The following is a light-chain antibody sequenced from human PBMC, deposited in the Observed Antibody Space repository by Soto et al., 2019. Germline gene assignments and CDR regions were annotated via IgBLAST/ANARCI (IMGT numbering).Light chain of an antibody. Sequence: QAVVTQEPSLTVSPGGTVTLTCGSSTGTVTSGHYPYWFQQKPGQAPRALIYDTSNKHSWTPARFSGSLLGGKAALTLSGXXXXXXXXXXCLLSYSGARLYVFGTGTKLTVL. CDR3: LLSYSGARLYV. CDR2: DTS. CDR1: TGTVTSGHY. J-gene: IGLJ1*01. V-gene: IGLV7-46*01.